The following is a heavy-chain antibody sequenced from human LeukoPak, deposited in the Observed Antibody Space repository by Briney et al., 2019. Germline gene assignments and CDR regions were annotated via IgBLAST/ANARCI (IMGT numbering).Heavy chain of an antibody. CDR1: GGSISSYY. Sequence: PSETLSLTCTVSGGSISSYYWSWIRQPPGKGLEWIGYIYYSGSTNYNPSLKSRVTISVDTSKNQFSLKLSSVTAADTAVYYCARGVAGTYYYYYYGMDVWGQGTTVTVSS. CDR3: ARGVAGTYYYYYYGMDV. J-gene: IGHJ6*02. V-gene: IGHV4-59*12. D-gene: IGHD6-19*01. CDR2: IYYSGST.